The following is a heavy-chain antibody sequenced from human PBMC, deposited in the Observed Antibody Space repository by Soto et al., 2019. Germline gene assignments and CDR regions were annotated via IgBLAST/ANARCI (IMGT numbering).Heavy chain of an antibody. CDR1: GCAISSSSYY. CDR2: IYYSGST. J-gene: IGHJ4*02. Sequence: PSETLSLTCTVSGCAISSSSYYWCWILQPPGKGLEWIGSIYYSGSTYYNPSLKSRVTISVDTSKNQFSLKLSSVTAADTAVYYCAGWRQGGYGSNQKFNFDYWGQGTLVTVSS. CDR3: AGWRQGGYGSNQKFNFDY. V-gene: IGHV4-39*01. D-gene: IGHD3-10*01.